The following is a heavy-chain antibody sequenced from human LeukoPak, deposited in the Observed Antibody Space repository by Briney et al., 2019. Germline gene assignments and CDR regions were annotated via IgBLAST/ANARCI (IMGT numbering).Heavy chain of an antibody. V-gene: IGHV3-30*02. D-gene: IGHD2-21*01. CDR1: GFTFSSYG. CDR3: ASYIVGPFDY. J-gene: IGHJ4*02. CDR2: IRYDGSNK. Sequence: PGGSLRLSCAASGFTFSSYGMHWVRQAPGKGLEWVAFIRYDGSNKYYADSVKGRFTISRDNSKNTLYLQMDSLRVEDTAVYYCASYIVGPFDYWGQETLVTVSS.